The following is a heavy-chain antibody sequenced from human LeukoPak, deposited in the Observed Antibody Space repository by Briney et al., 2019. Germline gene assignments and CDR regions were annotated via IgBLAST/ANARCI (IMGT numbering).Heavy chain of an antibody. CDR2: IAQDGGEK. Sequence: GGSLRLSCAASGLTFSSSFMSWVRQTPGKGLEWVANIAQDGGEKNYVVSVEGRFTISRDNAKNSLYLEMNLLRAEDTAVYYCAKEWNIQYSMGVDYWGQGTLVTVSS. CDR3: AKEWNIQYSMGVDY. CDR1: GLTFSSSF. J-gene: IGHJ4*02. D-gene: IGHD3-3*01. V-gene: IGHV3-7*01.